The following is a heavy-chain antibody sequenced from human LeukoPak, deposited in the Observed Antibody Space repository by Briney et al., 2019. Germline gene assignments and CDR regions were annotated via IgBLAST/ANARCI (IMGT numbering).Heavy chain of an antibody. CDR3: ARLYCSSTSCYTIDY. D-gene: IGHD2-2*02. J-gene: IGHJ4*02. V-gene: IGHV4-38-2*02. Sequence: SETLSLTCTVSGYSFDSGYYWGWIRQPPGKGLEWIANIYYSGSTSYNPSLKSRVTVSIDTSKNKFSLELYSVSAADTALYYCARLYCSSTSCYTIDYWGQGTLVTVSS. CDR2: IYYSGST. CDR1: GYSFDSGYY.